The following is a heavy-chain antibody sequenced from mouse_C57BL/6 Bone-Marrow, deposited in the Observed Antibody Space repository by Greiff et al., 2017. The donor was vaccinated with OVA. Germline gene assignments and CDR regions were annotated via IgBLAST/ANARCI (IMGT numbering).Heavy chain of an antibody. Sequence: QVQLQQSGAELMKPGASVKLSCKATGYTFTGYWIEWVKQRPGHGLEWIGEILPGSGSTNYNEKFKGKATFTADTSSNTAYMQLSSLTTEDSAIYYSAEGYYYYPWFAYWGQGTLVTVSA. CDR3: AEGYYYYPWFAY. V-gene: IGHV1-9*01. J-gene: IGHJ3*01. CDR1: GYTFTGYW. CDR2: ILPGSGST. D-gene: IGHD2-4*01.